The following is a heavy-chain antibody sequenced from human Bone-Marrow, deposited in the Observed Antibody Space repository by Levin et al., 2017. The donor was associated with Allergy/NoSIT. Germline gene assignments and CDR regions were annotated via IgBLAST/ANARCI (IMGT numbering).Heavy chain of an antibody. V-gene: IGHV3-30*18. D-gene: IGHD5/OR15-5a*01. J-gene: IGHJ4*02. CDR2: ISYDGSNK. CDR1: GFTFSSYG. CDR3: AKGLNFDY. Sequence: GESLKISCAASGFTFSSYGMHWVRQAPGKGLEWVAVISYDGSNKYYADSVKGRFTISRDNSKNTLYLQMNSLRAEDTAVYYCAKGLNFDYWGQGTLVTVSS.